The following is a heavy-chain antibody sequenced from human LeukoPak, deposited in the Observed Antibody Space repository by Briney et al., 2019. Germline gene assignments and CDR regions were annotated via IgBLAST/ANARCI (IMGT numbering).Heavy chain of an antibody. J-gene: IGHJ4*02. V-gene: IGHV4-39*07. CDR2: IYYSGST. Sequence: SETLSLTCTVSGGSISSSSYYWGWIRQPPGKGLEWIGSIYYSGSTYYNPSLKSRVTISVDTSKNQFSLKLSSVTAADAAVFYCARAVAAAGPYFDSWGQGTLVTVSS. CDR1: GGSISSSSYY. D-gene: IGHD6-13*01. CDR3: ARAVAAAGPYFDS.